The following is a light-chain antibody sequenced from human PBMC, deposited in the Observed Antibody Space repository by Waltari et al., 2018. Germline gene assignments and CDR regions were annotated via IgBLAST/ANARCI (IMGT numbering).Light chain of an antibody. CDR1: TSNIGTNT. J-gene: IGLJ2*01. Sequence: QSVLTQPPSTSGTPGQTVHISCAGSTSNIGTNTVTSYQQFPGTAPKVLVFANYHRPSGVPDRFSASKSGTSASLVISGLQSEDEGDYFCATWDDSLVGRVFGGGTKLTVL. CDR2: ANY. CDR3: ATWDDSLVGRV. V-gene: IGLV1-44*01.